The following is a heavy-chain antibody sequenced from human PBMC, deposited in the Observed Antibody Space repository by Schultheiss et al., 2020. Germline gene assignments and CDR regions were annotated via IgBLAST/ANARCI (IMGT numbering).Heavy chain of an antibody. CDR1: GFTFSSYA. V-gene: IGHV3-7*03. D-gene: IGHD2-2*01. Sequence: GGSLRLSCAASGFTFSSYAMSWVRQAPGKGLEWVANIKQDGSEKYYVDSVKGRFTISRDNAKKSLYLQMDSLRAEDTALYYCAKIIDVVPAAWASGMDVWGRGTTVTVSS. CDR2: IKQDGSEK. J-gene: IGHJ6*02. CDR3: AKIIDVVPAAWASGMDV.